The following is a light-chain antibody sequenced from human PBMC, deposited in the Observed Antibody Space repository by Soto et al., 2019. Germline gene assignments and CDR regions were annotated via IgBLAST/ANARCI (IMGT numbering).Light chain of an antibody. CDR3: ATWDDSLSGPV. CDR2: TDN. V-gene: IGLV1-44*01. J-gene: IGLJ3*02. CDR1: SSNIGSNP. Sequence: QSVLTQPPSASGAPGQRVTISCSGSSSNIGSNPVNWYQQLPGTAPKLLIYTDNERPSGVPDRFSGSKSGTSASLAIGGLQSVDEADYYCATWDDSLSGPVFGGGTKLTVL.